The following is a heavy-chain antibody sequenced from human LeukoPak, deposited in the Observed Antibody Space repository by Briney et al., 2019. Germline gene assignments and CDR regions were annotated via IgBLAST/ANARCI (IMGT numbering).Heavy chain of an antibody. J-gene: IGHJ3*02. V-gene: IGHV3-13*05. CDR2: IGTAGDP. CDR1: GLTFSSYD. Sequence: GGSLRLSCAASGLTFSSYDMHWVRHATGKGLEWVSAIGTAGDPYYPGSVKGRFTLSRENAKNSWSLQMISLRAVDTAVYYGARGLRYCSGGSCYNRDAFDIWGQGTMVTVSS. CDR3: ARGLRYCSGGSCYNRDAFDI. D-gene: IGHD2-15*01.